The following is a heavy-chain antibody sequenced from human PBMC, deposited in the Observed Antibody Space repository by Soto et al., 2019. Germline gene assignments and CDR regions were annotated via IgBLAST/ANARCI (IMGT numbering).Heavy chain of an antibody. Sequence: VPLVESGGGLVQPGGSLRLSCVASGITFSGFWMHWVRQVPGKGLVWVARVDSAGSGTSYADSVKGRFTISRDNAKNTLSLQMDSLRVEDTAVYYCATVFEHWGQGSPVTVSS. J-gene: IGHJ4*02. CDR3: ATVFEH. CDR2: VDSAGSGT. CDR1: GITFSGFW. V-gene: IGHV3-74*01.